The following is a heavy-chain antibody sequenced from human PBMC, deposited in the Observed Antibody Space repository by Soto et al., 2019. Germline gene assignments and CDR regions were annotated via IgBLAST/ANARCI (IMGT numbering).Heavy chain of an antibody. CDR1: GFTFSSYT. Sequence: PGGSLRLSCAASGFTFSSYTMNWVRQAPGKGLVWVSSISSSQSYTSYSDSVKGRFTISRDNAKNSLYLQTNSLTADDTAVYFCAREGRQLVLDYFDSWGQGTLVTVSS. V-gene: IGHV3-21*01. CDR3: AREGRQLVLDYFDS. CDR2: ISSSQSYT. D-gene: IGHD6-6*01. J-gene: IGHJ4*02.